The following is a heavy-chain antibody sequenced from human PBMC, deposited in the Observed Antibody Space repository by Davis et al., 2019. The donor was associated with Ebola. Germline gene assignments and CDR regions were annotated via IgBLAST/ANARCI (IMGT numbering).Heavy chain of an antibody. Sequence: PGGSLRLSCAASGFTFTNYGMAWVRQAPGKGLEWVSGISGRGLTTEYADNVQGRFTISRDNSKNTLFLQMNSLRDEDTAVYYCTTVTEAGMDVWGKGTTVTVSS. V-gene: IGHV3-23*01. CDR3: TTVTEAGMDV. CDR1: GFTFTNYG. J-gene: IGHJ6*04. CDR2: ISGRGLTT.